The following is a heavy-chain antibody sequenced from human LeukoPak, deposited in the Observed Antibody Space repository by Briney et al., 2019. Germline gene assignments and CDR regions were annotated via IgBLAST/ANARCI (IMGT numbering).Heavy chain of an antibody. CDR2: ISSNGGST. J-gene: IGHJ4*02. CDR1: GFTFSSYA. D-gene: IGHD2-15*01. V-gene: IGHV3-64*01. CDR3: AREYCSGGSCYSAFDY. Sequence: GGSLRLSCAASGFTFSSYAMHWVRQAPGKGLEYVSAISSNGGSTYYANSVKGRFTISRDNSKNTLYLQMGSLRAEDMAVYYCAREYCSGGSCYSAFDYWAREPWSPSPQ.